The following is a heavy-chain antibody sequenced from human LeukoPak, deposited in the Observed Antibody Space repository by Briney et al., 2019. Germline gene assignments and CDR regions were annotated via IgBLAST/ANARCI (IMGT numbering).Heavy chain of an antibody. Sequence: SQTLSLTCTVSGGSISSGSYYWSWIRQPAGKGLEWIGRIYTSGSTNYNPSLKSRVTISVDTSKDQFSLKLSSVTAADTAVYYCARALDYGDFDYWGQGTLVTVSS. CDR2: IYTSGST. D-gene: IGHD4-17*01. CDR3: ARALDYGDFDY. J-gene: IGHJ4*02. CDR1: GGSISSGSYY. V-gene: IGHV4-61*02.